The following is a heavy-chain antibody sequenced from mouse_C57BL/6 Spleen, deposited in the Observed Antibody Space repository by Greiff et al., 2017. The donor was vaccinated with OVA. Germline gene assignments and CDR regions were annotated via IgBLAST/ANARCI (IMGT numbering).Heavy chain of an antibody. CDR1: GFTFSSYA. J-gene: IGHJ2*01. D-gene: IGHD1-1*01. CDR2: ISDGGSYT. Sequence: EVKVVESGGGLVKPGGSLKLSCAASGFTFSSYAMSWVRQTPEKRLEWVATISDGGSYTYYPDNVKGRFTISRDNAKNNLYLQMSHLKSEDTAMYYCARDYYGSSYAYYFDYWGQGTTLTVSS. V-gene: IGHV5-4*01. CDR3: ARDYYGSSYAYYFDY.